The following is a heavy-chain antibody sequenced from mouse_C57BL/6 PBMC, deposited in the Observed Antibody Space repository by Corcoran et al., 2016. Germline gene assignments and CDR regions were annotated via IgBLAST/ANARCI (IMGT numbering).Heavy chain of an antibody. CDR1: GYAFSSYW. D-gene: IGHD4-1*02. CDR2: IYPGDGDT. Sequence: QVQLQQSGAELVKPGASVKISCKASGYAFSSYWINWVKQRPGKGLEWIGQIYPGDGDTNYNGKFKGKATLTADKSSSTAYMQLSSLTSEDSAVYFCARLPNWDYFDYWGQGTTLTVSS. V-gene: IGHV1-80*01. J-gene: IGHJ2*01. CDR3: ARLPNWDYFDY.